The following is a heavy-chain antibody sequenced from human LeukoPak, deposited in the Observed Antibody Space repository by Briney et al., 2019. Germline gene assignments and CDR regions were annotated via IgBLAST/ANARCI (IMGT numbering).Heavy chain of an antibody. CDR1: GGSFSGYY. Sequence: SETLSLTCAVYGGSFSGYYWSWIRQPAGKGLEWIGHIYTSGSTNYNPSLKSRVTISVDTSKNQFSLKLSSVTAADTAVYYCARHAWFDPWGQGTLVTVSS. J-gene: IGHJ5*02. CDR2: IYTSGST. V-gene: IGHV4-59*10. CDR3: ARHAWFDP.